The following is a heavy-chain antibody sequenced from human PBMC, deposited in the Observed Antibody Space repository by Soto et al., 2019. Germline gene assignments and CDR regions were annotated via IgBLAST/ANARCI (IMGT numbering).Heavy chain of an antibody. CDR3: ARDPWRTPPEAAFDV. Sequence: QVQLQESGPGLVEPSQTLSLTCTVSGCSISSAGYYWSWIRQRPGKGLEWIGYIYFSGVTYYNPSLESRVTISVDTSKNQFSLRLSSVTAADTAVYYCARDPWRTPPEAAFDVWGQGTKVTVSS. CDR1: GCSISSAGYY. D-gene: IGHD1-1*01. V-gene: IGHV4-31*03. CDR2: IYFSGVT. J-gene: IGHJ3*01.